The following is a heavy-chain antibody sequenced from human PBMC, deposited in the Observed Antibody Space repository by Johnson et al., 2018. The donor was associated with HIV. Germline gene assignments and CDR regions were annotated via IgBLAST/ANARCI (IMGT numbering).Heavy chain of an antibody. Sequence: VQLVESGGGLVQPGGSLRLSCVASGLTFSSYGMSWVRQAPGKGPEWVSGISGSGGSTYYADSVKGRFTISRDNSKSTLFLQMNSLRAEDTAAYYCAKADDILTGYYKGFDAFDIWGQGTMVTVSS. D-gene: IGHD3-9*01. CDR2: ISGSGGST. J-gene: IGHJ3*02. V-gene: IGHV3-23*04. CDR3: AKADDILTGYYKGFDAFDI. CDR1: GLTFSSYG.